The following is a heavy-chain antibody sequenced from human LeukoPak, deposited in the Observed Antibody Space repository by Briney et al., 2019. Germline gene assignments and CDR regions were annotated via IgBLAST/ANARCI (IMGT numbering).Heavy chain of an antibody. D-gene: IGHD6-13*01. J-gene: IGHJ4*02. CDR3: ARELSWGLDY. Sequence: SETLSLTCTVSGGSFSSGDYSWNWIRQPAGQGLEWIGRLFSSGTTNYNPSLKSRVTISVDTSKNQFSLKLSSVTAADTAVYYCARELSWGLDYWGQGTLVTVSS. CDR2: LFSSGTT. CDR1: GGSFSSGDYS. V-gene: IGHV4-61*02.